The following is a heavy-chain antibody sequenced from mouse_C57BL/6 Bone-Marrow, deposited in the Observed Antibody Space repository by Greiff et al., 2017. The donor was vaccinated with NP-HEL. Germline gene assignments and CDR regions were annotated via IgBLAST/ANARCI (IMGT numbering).Heavy chain of an antibody. CDR2: INPNNGGT. Sequence: EVQLQQSGPELVKPGASVKISCKASGYTFTDYYMNWVKQSHGKSLEWIGDINPNNGGTSFNQKFKGKATLTVDKSSSTAYVELRSLTSKASAVYYYARGELGFDYWGQGTTLTVSS. CDR3: ARGELGFDY. J-gene: IGHJ2*01. CDR1: GYTFTDYY. V-gene: IGHV1-26*01.